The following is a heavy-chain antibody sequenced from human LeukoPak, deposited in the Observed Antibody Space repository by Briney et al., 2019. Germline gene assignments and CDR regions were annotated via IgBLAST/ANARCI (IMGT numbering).Heavy chain of an antibody. Sequence: PGGSLRLSCAASGFTFSSYSMNWVRQAPGKGLEWVSSISSSSSYIYYADSVKGRFTISRDNAKNSLYLQMNSLRAEDTAVYYCARTYCSGGSCYSVWFDPWGQGTLVTVSS. CDR2: ISSSSSYI. D-gene: IGHD2-15*01. CDR1: GFTFSSYS. J-gene: IGHJ5*02. CDR3: ARTYCSGGSCYSVWFDP. V-gene: IGHV3-21*01.